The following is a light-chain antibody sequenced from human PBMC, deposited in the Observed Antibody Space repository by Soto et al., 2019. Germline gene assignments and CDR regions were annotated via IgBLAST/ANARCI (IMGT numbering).Light chain of an antibody. Sequence: DIVLTQSPGTLSLSPGERATLSCRASQSLTRNYLAWFRQKPGQAPKLLISGASTRATGIPDRFSGSGSGTDFTLTISRLEPEDFAVYFCQQYSNLPPTVGGGTKVEIK. V-gene: IGKV3-20*01. J-gene: IGKJ4*01. CDR1: QSLTRNY. CDR3: QQYSNLPPT. CDR2: GAS.